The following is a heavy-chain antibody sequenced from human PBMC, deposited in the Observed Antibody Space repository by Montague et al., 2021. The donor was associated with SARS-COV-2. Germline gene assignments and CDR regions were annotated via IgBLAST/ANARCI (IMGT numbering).Heavy chain of an antibody. CDR2: IWFDGSKG. D-gene: IGHD4-17*01. CDR1: GYSFSSYG. CDR3: VRVYGAYGEAFLDN. J-gene: IGHJ4*02. V-gene: IGHV3-33*08. Sequence: SLRLSCAASGYSFSSYGMHWVRQAPGKGLEWVAVIWFDGSKGYYADSVKGRFTISRDKSKNMLYLQMNSLRVEDTATYFCVRVYGAYGEAFLDNWGQGTTVTVSS.